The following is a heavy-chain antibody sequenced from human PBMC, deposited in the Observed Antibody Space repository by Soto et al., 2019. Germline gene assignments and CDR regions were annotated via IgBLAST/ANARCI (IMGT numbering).Heavy chain of an antibody. V-gene: IGHV3-30*03. CDR1: GFTFSSYG. D-gene: IGHD3-3*01. CDR2: ISYDGSNK. CDR3: ARGGLTIFGVVIISYGMDV. Sequence: GGSLRLSCAASGFTFSSYGMHWVRQAPGKGLEWVAVISYDGSNKYYADPVKGRFTISRDNSKNTLYLQMNSLRSEDTAVYYCARGGLTIFGVVIISYGMDVWGQGTTVTVSS. J-gene: IGHJ6*02.